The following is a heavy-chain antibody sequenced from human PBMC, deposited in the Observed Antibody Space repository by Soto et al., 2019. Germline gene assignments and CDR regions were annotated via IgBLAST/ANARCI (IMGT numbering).Heavy chain of an antibody. Sequence: GASVKVSCKASGGTFSSYAISWARQAPGQGLEWMGGIIPIFGTADYAQKFQGRVTITADESTSTAYMELSSLRSEDTAVYYCARSKTRFLEWLDSWFDPWGQGTLVNVSS. CDR1: GGTFSSYA. CDR3: ARSKTRFLEWLDSWFDP. CDR2: IIPIFGTA. V-gene: IGHV1-69*13. J-gene: IGHJ5*02. D-gene: IGHD3-3*01.